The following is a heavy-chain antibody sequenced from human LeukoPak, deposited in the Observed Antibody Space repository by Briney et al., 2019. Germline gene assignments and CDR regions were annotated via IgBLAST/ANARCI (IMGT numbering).Heavy chain of an antibody. V-gene: IGHV3-30-3*01. J-gene: IGHJ6*02. CDR2: ISYDGSNK. Sequence: GRSLRLSCAASGFTFSSYAMHWVRQAPGKGLEWVAVISYDGSNKYYADSVKGRFTISRDNSKNSLYLQMNSLRAEDTALYYCAKAARYSSSWYYYYGMDVWGQGTTVTVSS. CDR1: GFTFSSYA. D-gene: IGHD6-13*01. CDR3: AKAARYSSSWYYYYGMDV.